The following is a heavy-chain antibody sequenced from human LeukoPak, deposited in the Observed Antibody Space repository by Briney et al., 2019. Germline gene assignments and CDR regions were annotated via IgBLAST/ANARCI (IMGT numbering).Heavy chain of an antibody. D-gene: IGHD2-2*01. CDR2: IYYSGTT. V-gene: IGHV4-39*01. CDR1: GGSISSSSYY. CDR3: ARRGGHCSSTSCYAHDY. Sequence: SETLSLTCTVSGGSISSSSYYWGWIRQPPGKGLEWFGSIYYSGTTYYNPSLKSRVTISVDTSKNQFSLKLSSVTAADTAVYYCARRGGHCSSTSCYAHDYWGQGTLVTVSS. J-gene: IGHJ4*02.